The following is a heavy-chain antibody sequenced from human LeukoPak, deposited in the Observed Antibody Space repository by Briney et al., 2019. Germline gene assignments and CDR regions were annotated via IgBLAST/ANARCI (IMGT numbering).Heavy chain of an antibody. V-gene: IGHV4-4*02. J-gene: IGHJ4*02. CDR1: GGSISSNSW. CDR2: IYHSGSA. D-gene: IGHD1-26*01. Sequence: SETLSLTCAVSGGSISSNSWWNWVRQPPGKGLEWIGEIYHSGSANYNPSLKSRVTISVDKSTNQLSLRLTSVTAADTAVYYCARDVGARIEGYWGQGTLVTVSS. CDR3: ARDVGARIEGY.